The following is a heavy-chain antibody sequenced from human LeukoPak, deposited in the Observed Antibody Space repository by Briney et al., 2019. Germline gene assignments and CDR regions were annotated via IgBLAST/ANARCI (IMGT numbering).Heavy chain of an antibody. J-gene: IGHJ5*02. CDR1: GGSISSGGYY. Sequence: SETLSLTCTVSGGSISSGGYYWSWIRQHPGKGLEWIGYIYYSGSTYYNPSLKSRVTISVDTSKNQFSLKLSSVTAADTAVYYCARGARAVADRSFIWFDPWGQGTLVTVSS. CDR2: IYYSGST. CDR3: ARGARAVADRSFIWFDP. D-gene: IGHD6-19*01. V-gene: IGHV4-31*03.